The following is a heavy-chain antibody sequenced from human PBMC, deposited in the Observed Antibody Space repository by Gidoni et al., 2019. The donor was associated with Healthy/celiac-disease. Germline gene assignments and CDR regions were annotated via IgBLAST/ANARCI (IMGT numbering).Heavy chain of an antibody. V-gene: IGHV4-30-2*01. J-gene: IGHJ5*02. Sequence: QLQLQESGSRLVKPYSNLARTGAVTGGSISSGGYSWSWIRQPQGKGLELIGYIYHSGSNYYNPSLKSRVTISVDMSKNKFSLKLSSVTAADTSVYYCARGGTQLDRWGQGTLVTVSS. CDR2: IYHSGSN. CDR3: ARGGTQLDR. D-gene: IGHD1-1*01. CDR1: GGSISSGGYS.